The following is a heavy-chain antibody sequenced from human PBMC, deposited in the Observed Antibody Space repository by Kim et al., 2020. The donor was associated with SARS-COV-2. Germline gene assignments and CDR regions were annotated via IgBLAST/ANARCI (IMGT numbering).Heavy chain of an antibody. Sequence: GSTNYAQRFQGRVTKTRDTSISTVYLEMTRLRSDDTAVYYCARSSLLDFDYWGQGTLVTVSS. CDR2: GST. CDR3: ARSSLLDFDY. V-gene: IGHV1-2*02. J-gene: IGHJ4*02. D-gene: IGHD2-15*01.